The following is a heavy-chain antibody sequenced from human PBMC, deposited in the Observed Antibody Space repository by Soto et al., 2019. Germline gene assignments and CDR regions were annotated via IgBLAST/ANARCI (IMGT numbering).Heavy chain of an antibody. Sequence: QVQLVQSGAEVKKPGASVKVSCKASGYTFTSYYMHWVRQAPGQGLEWMGIINPSGGSTSYAQKCPGRVTMTRDRSTSTVYMELSSLRSEDTAVYYCAGRYYDSSGYFDYWGQGTLVTVSS. CDR1: GYTFTSYY. CDR3: AGRYYDSSGYFDY. V-gene: IGHV1-46*01. J-gene: IGHJ4*02. D-gene: IGHD3-22*01. CDR2: INPSGGST.